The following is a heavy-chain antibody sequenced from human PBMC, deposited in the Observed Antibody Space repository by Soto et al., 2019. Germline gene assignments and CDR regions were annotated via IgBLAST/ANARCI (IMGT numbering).Heavy chain of an antibody. Sequence: QVQLQQWGAGLLKPSETLSLTCAVYGGSFTGYYWSWLRQPPGKGPEWIGEINHSGSTKYNPSLENRVTISVDTSKNQFSLKLNSLSPAETAVDDCARTGGMDLWSQGATVTVSS. V-gene: IGHV4-34*01. CDR1: GGSFTGYY. CDR2: INHSGST. J-gene: IGHJ6*02. CDR3: ARTGGMDL.